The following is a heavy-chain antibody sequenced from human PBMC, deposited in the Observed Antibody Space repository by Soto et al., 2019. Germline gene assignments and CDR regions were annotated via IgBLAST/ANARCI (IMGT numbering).Heavy chain of an antibody. J-gene: IGHJ4*02. CDR1: GFAFSDPY. CDR3: ARGGASVTTPFDY. CDR2: ISSSGSTI. V-gene: IGHV3-11*01. Sequence: QVQLVESGGGWVKPGGSLRLSCAASGFAFSDPYMSWIRQAPGKGLEWISYISSSGSTIYYADSVKGRFTISRDNAKKSLYLQMDSLTADDTAVYYCARGGASVTTPFDYWGQGTQVTVSS. D-gene: IGHD4-17*01.